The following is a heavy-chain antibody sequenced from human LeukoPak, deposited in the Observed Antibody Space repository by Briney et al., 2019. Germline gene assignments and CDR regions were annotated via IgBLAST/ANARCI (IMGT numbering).Heavy chain of an antibody. J-gene: IGHJ3*02. CDR1: GGSISTTTNC. CDR3: ARPSDTAMARDAFDI. V-gene: IGHV4-39*01. CDR2: IYYGGSP. D-gene: IGHD5-18*01. Sequence: SETLSLTCNVSGGSISTTTNCWGWAWIRQRPTKGLEWIGSIYYGGSPYYTSSLKSRVTISVDTSKNQFSLKLSSVTAADTAVYYCARPSDTAMARDAFDIWGQGTMVTVSS.